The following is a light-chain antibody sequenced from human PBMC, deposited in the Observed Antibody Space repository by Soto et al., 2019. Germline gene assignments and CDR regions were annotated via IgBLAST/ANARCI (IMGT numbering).Light chain of an antibody. J-gene: IGKJ5*01. V-gene: IGKV2-28*01. Sequence: DIVMTQSPLSLPVTPGEPASISCRSSQSLLHSNGYNYLDWYLQKPGQSPQLLIYLASIRSSGVPDRFSGSAAGTDFTLKISRVEAEDVGVYYCMQALQSPPTFGLGTRLEIE. CDR3: MQALQSPPT. CDR1: QSLLHSNGYNY. CDR2: LAS.